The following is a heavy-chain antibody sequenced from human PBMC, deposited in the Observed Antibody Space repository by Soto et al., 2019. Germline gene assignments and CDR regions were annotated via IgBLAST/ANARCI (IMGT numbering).Heavy chain of an antibody. CDR2: IYSGGST. V-gene: IGHV3-23*03. CDR1: GFTFSSYA. CDR3: ARGGGYKD. Sequence: EVQLLESGGGLVQPGGSLRLSCAASGFTFSSYAMTWVRQAPGKGLEWVSVIYSGGSTYYADSVKGRFTISRDNSKNTLYLQMNSLRAEDTAVYYCARGGGYKDWGQGTLVTVSS. D-gene: IGHD5-18*01. J-gene: IGHJ4*02.